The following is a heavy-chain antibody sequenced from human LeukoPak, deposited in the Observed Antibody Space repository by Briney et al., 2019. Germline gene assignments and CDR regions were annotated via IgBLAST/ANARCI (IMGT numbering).Heavy chain of an antibody. CDR2: IYSGGTT. V-gene: IGHV3-66*01. D-gene: IGHD6-13*01. J-gene: IGHJ6*02. Sequence: PGGSLRLSCAASGFTVGSNYMSWVRQAPGKGLEWVSVIYSGGTTYYTDSVKGRFTISRDHSKNTLYLQMNSLRAEDTAVYYCARDRGNSWYPYYGMDVWGQGTTVTVSS. CDR1: GFTVGSNY. CDR3: ARDRGNSWYPYYGMDV.